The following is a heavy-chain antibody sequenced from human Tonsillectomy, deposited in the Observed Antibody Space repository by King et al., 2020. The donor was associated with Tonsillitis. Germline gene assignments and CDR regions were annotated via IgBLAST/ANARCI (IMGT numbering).Heavy chain of an antibody. D-gene: IGHD6-13*01. CDR2: INHSGST. Sequence: VQLQQWGAGLLKPSETLSLTCAVYGGSFSGYYWSWIRQSPGKGLEWIGEINHSGSTNYNPSLKIRVTISVDTSKNQFSLKLRYVTAADTAVYYCARGPEEEQQLVGDWFDPWGQGTLVTVSS. CDR3: ARGPEEEQQLVGDWFDP. J-gene: IGHJ5*02. CDR1: GGSFSGYY. V-gene: IGHV4-34*01.